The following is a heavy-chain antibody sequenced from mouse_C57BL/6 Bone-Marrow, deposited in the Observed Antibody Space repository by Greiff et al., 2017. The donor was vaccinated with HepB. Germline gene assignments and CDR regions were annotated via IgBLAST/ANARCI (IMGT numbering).Heavy chain of an antibody. CDR2: INPYNGGT. CDR1: GYTFTDYY. Sequence: VQLKESGPVLVKPGASVKMSCKASGYTFTDYYMNWVKQSHGKSLEWIGVINPYNGGTSYNQKFKGKATLTVDKSSSTAYMELNSLTSEDSAVYYCATEAPDPTWFAYWGQGTLVTVSA. CDR3: ATEAPDPTWFAY. V-gene: IGHV1-19*01. J-gene: IGHJ3*01.